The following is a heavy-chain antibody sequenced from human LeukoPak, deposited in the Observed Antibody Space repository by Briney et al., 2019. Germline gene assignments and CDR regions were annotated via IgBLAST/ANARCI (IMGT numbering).Heavy chain of an antibody. J-gene: IGHJ4*02. D-gene: IGHD3-10*01. CDR1: GYSFSIYS. CDR3: ARDRVSGSGSIDY. CDR2: ITGNSNYI. V-gene: IGHV3-21*01. Sequence: GGSLRLSCAASGYSFSIYSINCVREAPGKGLEWVSFITGNSNYIYYADSVKGRFTISRDNAKNSLYLQMNSLRVEDTAVYYCARDRVSGSGSIDYWGQGTLVTVSS.